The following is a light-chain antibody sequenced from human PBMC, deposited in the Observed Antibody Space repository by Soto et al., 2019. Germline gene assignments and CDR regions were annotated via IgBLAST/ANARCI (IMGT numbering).Light chain of an antibody. CDR3: LSHSGSSNV. J-gene: IGLJ1*01. Sequence: QSALTQPPSASGSPGQSVAISCTGTSRDVGASDYVSWYQQHSGKAPKLLLYEVNKRPSGVPDHFSGSKSGNTASLTVSALQADDEADYYCLSHSGSSNVLGTGTKLTVL. V-gene: IGLV2-8*01. CDR2: EVN. CDR1: SRDVGASDY.